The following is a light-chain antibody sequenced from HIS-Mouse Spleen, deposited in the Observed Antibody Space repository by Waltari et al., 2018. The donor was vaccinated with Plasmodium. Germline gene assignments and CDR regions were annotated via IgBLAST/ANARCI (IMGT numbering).Light chain of an antibody. CDR1: NIGSKS. J-gene: IGLJ2*01. V-gene: IGLV3-21*02. CDR2: DDS. Sequence: SYVLTQPPSVSVAPGQTARTTCGGNNIGSKSVHWDQQKPGQAPVLVVYDDSDRPSGIPERFSGSNSGNTATLTISRVEAGDEADYYCQVWDSSSDHPVFGGGTKLTVL. CDR3: QVWDSSSDHPV.